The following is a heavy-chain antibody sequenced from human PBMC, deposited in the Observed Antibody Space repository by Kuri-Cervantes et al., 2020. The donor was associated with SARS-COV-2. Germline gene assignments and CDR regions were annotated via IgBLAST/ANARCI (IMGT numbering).Heavy chain of an antibody. D-gene: IGHD5-18*01. V-gene: IGHV1-18*04. CDR2: ISAYNGNT. CDR1: GYTFTSYG. J-gene: IGHJ6*02. Sequence: ASVKVSCKASGYTFTSYGISWVRQAPGQGLEWMGWISAYNGNTNYAQKLQGRVTMTTDTSTSTAYMELSSLRSEDTAVYYCAREHVSDVDTAMVRYYYYYGMDVWGQGTTVTVSS. CDR3: AREHVSDVDTAMVRYYYYYGMDV.